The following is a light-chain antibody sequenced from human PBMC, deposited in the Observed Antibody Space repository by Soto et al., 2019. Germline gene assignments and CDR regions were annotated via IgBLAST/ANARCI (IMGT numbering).Light chain of an antibody. CDR3: QQYGSSPGT. J-gene: IGKJ1*01. Sequence: VFTQSPGTLSVSPGERATLSCRASQSVSSGYLAWYQQKPGQAPSLLIYDTSTRATGVPDRFSGSGSGTDFALTISRVEPEDFAIYFCQQYGSSPGTFGQGTKVDIK. V-gene: IGKV3-20*01. CDR1: QSVSSGY. CDR2: DTS.